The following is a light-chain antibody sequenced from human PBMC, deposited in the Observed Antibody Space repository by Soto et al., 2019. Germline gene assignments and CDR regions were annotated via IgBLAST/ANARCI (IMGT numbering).Light chain of an antibody. CDR3: QQYGSSPGT. CDR1: QSVSSSY. J-gene: IGKJ4*01. Sequence: EIVLTQSPGTLSLSPGERATLSCRASQSVSSSYLAWYQQKPGQAPRLLIYGASSRATGIPDRFSGSGSGTDFTLSISRREPADCAVYYCQQYGSSPGTFGGGTKVEIK. V-gene: IGKV3-20*01. CDR2: GAS.